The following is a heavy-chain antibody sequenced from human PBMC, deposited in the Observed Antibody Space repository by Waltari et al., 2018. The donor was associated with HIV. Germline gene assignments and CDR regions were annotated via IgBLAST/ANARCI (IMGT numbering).Heavy chain of an antibody. Sequence: EVQLVESGGGLVQPGRSLGLSCAASGFTFDDYAMHWVRQPPGKGLEWVSGISGNSGDIGYADSVKGRFTISRDNAKNSLYLQMNRLRGEDTALYYCAKGYYGMDVWGQGTTVTVSS. J-gene: IGHJ6*02. CDR1: GFTFDDYA. V-gene: IGHV3-9*01. CDR3: AKGYYGMDV. CDR2: ISGNSGDI.